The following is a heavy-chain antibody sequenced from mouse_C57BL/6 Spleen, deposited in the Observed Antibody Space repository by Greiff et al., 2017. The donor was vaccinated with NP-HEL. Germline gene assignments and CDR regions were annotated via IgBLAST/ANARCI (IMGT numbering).Heavy chain of an antibody. CDR2: IYPGDGDT. J-gene: IGHJ2*01. CDR1: GYAFSSYW. V-gene: IGHV1-80*01. CDR3: ARSSPFDD. Sequence: QVQLQQSGAELVKPGASVKISCKASGYAFSSYWMNWVKQRPGKGLEWIGQIYPGDGDTNYNGKFKGKATLTADTSSRTAYMQLSSLASEYSAVYFCARSSPFDDWGQGTTLTVSS.